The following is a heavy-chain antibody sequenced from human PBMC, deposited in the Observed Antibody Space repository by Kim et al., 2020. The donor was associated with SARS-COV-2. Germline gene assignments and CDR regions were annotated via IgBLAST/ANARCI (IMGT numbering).Heavy chain of an antibody. V-gene: IGHV4-59*08. J-gene: IGHJ4*02. D-gene: IGHD6-19*01. Sequence: YNPSHKSRVTISVDTSKSQCSLKRSSVTAADTAVYYCARQQEAVAGIDYWGQGTLVTVSS. CDR3: ARQQEAVAGIDY.